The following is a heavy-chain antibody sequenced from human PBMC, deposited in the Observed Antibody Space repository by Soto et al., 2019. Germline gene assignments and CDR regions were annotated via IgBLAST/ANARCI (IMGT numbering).Heavy chain of an antibody. CDR3: ARGFYCNGGSCFTNRAFDI. D-gene: IGHD2-15*01. J-gene: IGHJ3*02. CDR1: GGSFSGYY. CDR2: INHSGST. V-gene: IGHV4-34*01. Sequence: PSETLSLTCAVYGGSFSGYYWSWIRQPPGKGLEWIGEINHSGSTNYNPSLKSRVTISVDTSKNQFSLKLSSVTAADTAVYYCARGFYCNGGSCFTNRAFDIWGQGTMVTVSS.